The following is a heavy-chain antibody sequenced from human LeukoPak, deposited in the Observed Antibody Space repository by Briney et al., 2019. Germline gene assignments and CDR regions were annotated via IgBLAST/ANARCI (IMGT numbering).Heavy chain of an antibody. Sequence: SETLSLTCTVSGGSISSYYWSWIRQPPGKGLEWIGYIYYSGSTNYNPSLKSRVTISEDTSKNQFSLKLSSVTAADTAVYYCARGIAAVEWFFDYWGQGTLVTVSS. D-gene: IGHD6-13*01. V-gene: IGHV4-59*08. J-gene: IGHJ4*02. CDR2: IYYSGST. CDR3: ARGIAAVEWFFDY. CDR1: GGSISSYY.